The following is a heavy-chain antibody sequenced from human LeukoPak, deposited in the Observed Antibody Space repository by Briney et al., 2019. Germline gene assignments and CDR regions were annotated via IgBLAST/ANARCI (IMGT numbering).Heavy chain of an antibody. CDR2: ISAYNGNT. CDR1: GYTFTSYG. D-gene: IGHD4/OR15-4a*01. Sequence: ASVKVSCKASGYTFTSYGISWVRQAPGQGPEWMGWISAYNGNTDYAQKLQGRVTMTTDTSTSTAYMELRSLRSDDTAVYYCARRGLNYYYYYMDVWGKGTTVTVSS. J-gene: IGHJ6*03. V-gene: IGHV1-18*01. CDR3: ARRGLNYYYYYMDV.